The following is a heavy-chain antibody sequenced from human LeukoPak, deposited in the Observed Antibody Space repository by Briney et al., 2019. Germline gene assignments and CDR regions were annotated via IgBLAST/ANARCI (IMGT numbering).Heavy chain of an antibody. Sequence: GGSLRLSCAPSGFTFSIYWMHWVRQAPEKGPVWVSRINSDGTSTGYADSVRGRFTISRDNAEDTLYLQMNSLGAEDTAVYYCARDFDQPSGNWGQGTLVTVSS. CDR3: ARDFDQPSGN. V-gene: IGHV3-74*01. J-gene: IGHJ4*02. CDR1: GFTFSIYW. CDR2: INSDGTST. D-gene: IGHD3-9*01.